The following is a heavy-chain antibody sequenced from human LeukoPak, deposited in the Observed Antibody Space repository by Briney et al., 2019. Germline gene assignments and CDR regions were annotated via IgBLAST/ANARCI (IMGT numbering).Heavy chain of an antibody. CDR1: GGTFSSYA. Sequence: ASVKVSCKASGGTFSSYAISWVRQAPGQGLEWMGGFDPEDAETIYAQKFQGRVTMTVDTSTDTAYMELSSLRSEDTAVYYCATRNYDYFDYWGQGTLVTVSS. J-gene: IGHJ4*02. D-gene: IGHD1-7*01. CDR2: FDPEDAET. V-gene: IGHV1-24*01. CDR3: ATRNYDYFDY.